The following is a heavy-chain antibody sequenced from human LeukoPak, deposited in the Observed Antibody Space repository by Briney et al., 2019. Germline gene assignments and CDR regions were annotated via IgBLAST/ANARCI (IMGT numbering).Heavy chain of an antibody. D-gene: IGHD3-9*01. Sequence: GGSLRLSCAASGFTFSSYDMHWVRQATGKGLEWVSAIGTAGDTYYPGSVKGRFTISRENAKNSLYLQMNSLRAGDTAVYYCARALRYFEGHGMDVWGQGTTVTVSS. CDR2: IGTAGDT. V-gene: IGHV3-13*01. CDR3: ARALRYFEGHGMDV. J-gene: IGHJ6*02. CDR1: GFTFSSYD.